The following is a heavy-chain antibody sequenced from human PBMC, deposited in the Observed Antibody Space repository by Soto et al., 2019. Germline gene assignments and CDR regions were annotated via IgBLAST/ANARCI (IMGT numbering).Heavy chain of an antibody. CDR2: ISGSGGST. CDR3: AKDGWLRPYYFDY. J-gene: IGHJ4*02. D-gene: IGHD5-12*01. V-gene: IGHV3-23*01. Sequence: EVQLLESGGGLVQPGGSLRLSCAASGFTFSSYAMSWVRQAPGKGLEWVSAISGSGGSTYYADSVKGRFTISRDNSKNTLYLQMNSLRAEDTAVSYCAKDGWLRPYYFDYWGQGTLVTVSS. CDR1: GFTFSSYA.